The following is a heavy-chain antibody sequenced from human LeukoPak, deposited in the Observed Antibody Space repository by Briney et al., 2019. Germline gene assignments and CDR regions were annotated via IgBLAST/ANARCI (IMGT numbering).Heavy chain of an antibody. CDR1: GFIVSSNY. CDR2: IYSGGST. Sequence: GGSLRLSCAASGFIVSSNYMSWVRQAPGKGLEWVSVIYSGGSTYYADSVKGRFTISRDNSKNTLYLQMNSLRAEDTAIYYCARDERLLSFLKWGQGTLVTVSS. V-gene: IGHV3-53*01. CDR3: ARDERLLSFLK. D-gene: IGHD3-3*01. J-gene: IGHJ4*02.